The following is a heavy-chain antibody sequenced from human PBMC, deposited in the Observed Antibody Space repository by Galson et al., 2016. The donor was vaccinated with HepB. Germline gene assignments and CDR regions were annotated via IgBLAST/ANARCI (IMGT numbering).Heavy chain of an antibody. D-gene: IGHD3-16*01. V-gene: IGHV1-69*10. CDR1: GGSFRDFS. CDR3: AGGEIGSCKNTSSPDY. Sequence: SVKVSCKAFGGSFRDFSINWVRHAPGHGLEWMGGIIPLLRVTNYAEKFQGRVTMTADKSTNKAHLTLSSLGSDDTAVYYCAGGEIGSCKNTSSPDYWGQGTLVTVSS. J-gene: IGHJ4*02. CDR2: IIPLLRVT.